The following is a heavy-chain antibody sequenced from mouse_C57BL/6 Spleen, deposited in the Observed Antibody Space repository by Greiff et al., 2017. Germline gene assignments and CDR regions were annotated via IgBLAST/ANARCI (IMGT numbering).Heavy chain of an antibody. CDR2: ISNLAYSI. CDR1: GFTFSDYG. Sequence: EVQLQESGGGLVQPGGSLKLSCAASGFTFSDYGMAWVRQAPRKGPEWVAFISNLAYSIYYADTVTGRFTISRENAKNTLYLEMSSLRSEDTAMYYCARRGFGNYEGYFYVWGTGTTVTVSS. CDR3: ARRGFGNYEGYFYV. D-gene: IGHD2-1*01. J-gene: IGHJ1*03. V-gene: IGHV5-15*01.